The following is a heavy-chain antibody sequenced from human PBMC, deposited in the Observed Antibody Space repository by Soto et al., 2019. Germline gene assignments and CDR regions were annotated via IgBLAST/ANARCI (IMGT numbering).Heavy chain of an antibody. CDR3: ARDHFGRKTRAFDP. J-gene: IGHJ5*02. D-gene: IGHD3-10*01. Sequence: PSETLSLTCTVSGDFISYYSWAWIRQSAGKGLEWIGRVYSTGTIFYNPSLKSRATMSVDTSKNQFSLKLTSVNAADTAVYYCARDHFGRKTRAFDPWGQGTLVTVYS. V-gene: IGHV4-4*07. CDR2: VYSTGTI. CDR1: GDFISYYS.